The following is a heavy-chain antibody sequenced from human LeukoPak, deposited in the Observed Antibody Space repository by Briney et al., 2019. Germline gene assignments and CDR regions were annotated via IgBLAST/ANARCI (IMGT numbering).Heavy chain of an antibody. CDR1: GGSISSYY. Sequence: SETLSLTCTVSGGSISSYYWSWIRQPPGKGLEWIGYIYYSGSTNYNPSLKSRVTISVDTSKNQFSLKVSSVTAADTAVYFCASLGDFWSTYWGQGTLVTVSS. J-gene: IGHJ4*02. V-gene: IGHV4-59*01. CDR2: IYYSGST. D-gene: IGHD3-3*01. CDR3: ASLGDFWSTY.